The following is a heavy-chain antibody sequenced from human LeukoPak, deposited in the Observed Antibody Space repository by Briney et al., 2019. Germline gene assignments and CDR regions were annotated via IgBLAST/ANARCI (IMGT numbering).Heavy chain of an antibody. CDR2: IYHSGST. D-gene: IGHD3-16*01. V-gene: IGHV4-34*01. J-gene: IGHJ4*02. CDR3: ARASSWGYFDY. CDR1: GGSFSGYY. Sequence: PSETLSLTCAVYGGSFSGYYWSWIRQPPGKGLEWIGYIYHSGSTYYNPSLKSRVTISVDRSKNQFSLKLSSVTAADTAVYYCARASSWGYFDYWGQGTLVTVSS.